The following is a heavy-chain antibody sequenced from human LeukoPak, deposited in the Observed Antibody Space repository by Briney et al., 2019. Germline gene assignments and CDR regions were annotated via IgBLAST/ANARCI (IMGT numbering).Heavy chain of an antibody. J-gene: IGHJ4*02. CDR3: AKSSPGQQLVLGY. CDR2: ISCDGSSK. Sequence: GGSLRLSCAASGFTFSSYGMHWVRQVPGKGLEWVAVISCDGSSKYYADSVKGRFTISRDNSKNTLYLQMNSLRAEDTAVYYCAKSSPGQQLVLGYWGQGTLVTVSS. D-gene: IGHD6-13*01. V-gene: IGHV3-30*18. CDR1: GFTFSSYG.